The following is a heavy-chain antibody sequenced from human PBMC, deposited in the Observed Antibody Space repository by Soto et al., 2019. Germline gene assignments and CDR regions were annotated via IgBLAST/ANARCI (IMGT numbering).Heavy chain of an antibody. D-gene: IGHD3-22*01. J-gene: IGHJ3*02. Sequence: ASVKVSCKASGYTFTSYGISWVRQAPGQGLEWMGWTSAYNGNTNYAQKLQGRVTMTTDTSTSTAYMELRSLRSDDTAVYYCARVHYYDSSGSEGAFDIWGQGTMVTVSS. CDR2: TSAYNGNT. CDR3: ARVHYYDSSGSEGAFDI. CDR1: GYTFTSYG. V-gene: IGHV1-18*01.